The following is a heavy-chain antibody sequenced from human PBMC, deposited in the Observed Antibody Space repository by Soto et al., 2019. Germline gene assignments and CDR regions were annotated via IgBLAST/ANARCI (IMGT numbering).Heavy chain of an antibody. D-gene: IGHD3-16*01. J-gene: IGHJ5*02. CDR3: ATTAGYDYVWGSSGLDP. CDR2: ISYDGSDK. CDR1: GFTFSSYG. V-gene: IGHV3-30*03. Sequence: PGGSLRLSCAASGFTFSSYGMHWVRQAPGKGLEWVAVISYDGSDKYYADSVKGRFTISRDDSKNTLYLQMNSLRAEDTAVYYCATTAGYDYVWGSSGLDPWGQGT.